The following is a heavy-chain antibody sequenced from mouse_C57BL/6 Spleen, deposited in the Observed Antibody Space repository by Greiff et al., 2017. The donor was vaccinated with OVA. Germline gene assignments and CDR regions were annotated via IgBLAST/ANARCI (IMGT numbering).Heavy chain of an antibody. D-gene: IGHD2-1*01. CDR2: IYPSDSET. CDR1: GYTFTSYW. J-gene: IGHJ2*01. V-gene: IGHV1-61*01. CDR3: ARAGNYGVY. Sequence: QVQLQQPGAELVRPGSSVKLSCKASGYTFTSYWMDWVKQRPGQGLEWIGNIYPSDSETHYNQKFKDKATLTVDKSSSTAYMQLSSLTSEDSAVYYCARAGNYGVYWGQGTTLTVSS.